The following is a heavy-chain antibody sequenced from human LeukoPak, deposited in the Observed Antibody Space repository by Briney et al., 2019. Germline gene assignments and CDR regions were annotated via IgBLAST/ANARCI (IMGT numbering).Heavy chain of an antibody. J-gene: IGHJ4*02. D-gene: IGHD1-26*01. V-gene: IGHV3-53*01. CDR2: IYSGGST. Sequence: GGSLRLSCAASGFTVSSNYMSWVRQAPGKGLEWVSVIYSGGSTYYADSVKGRFAISRDNSKNTLYLQMNSLRAEDTAVYYCARERRDDGSYGFDYWGQGTLVTVSS. CDR1: GFTVSSNY. CDR3: ARERRDDGSYGFDY.